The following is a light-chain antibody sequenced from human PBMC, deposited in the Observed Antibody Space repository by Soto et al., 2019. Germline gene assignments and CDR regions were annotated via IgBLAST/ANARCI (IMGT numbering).Light chain of an antibody. CDR1: QSVSTRY. CDR2: GAS. Sequence: ESMLTQSPGTLSLSPGERATLSCRASQSVSTRYLAWYQQKPGQAPRLLIYGASIRAAGIPDRFSGSGYGTDVTLHISRLEPEDFAVYYCHQFGSSPLAFTFGQGTKLEI. J-gene: IGKJ2*01. CDR3: HQFGSSPLAFT. V-gene: IGKV3-20*01.